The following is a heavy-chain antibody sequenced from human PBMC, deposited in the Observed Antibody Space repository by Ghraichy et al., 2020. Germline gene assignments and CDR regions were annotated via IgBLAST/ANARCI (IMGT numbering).Heavy chain of an antibody. J-gene: IGHJ4*02. Sequence: GGSLRLSCAASGFTFSSYAMSWVRQAPGKGLEWVSAISGSGGSTYYADSVKGRFTISRDNSKNTLYLQMNSLRAEDTAVYYCAKDGRYLVGATRTLDYWGQGTLVTVSS. V-gene: IGHV3-23*01. CDR1: GFTFSSYA. D-gene: IGHD1-26*01. CDR2: ISGSGGST. CDR3: AKDGRYLVGATRTLDY.